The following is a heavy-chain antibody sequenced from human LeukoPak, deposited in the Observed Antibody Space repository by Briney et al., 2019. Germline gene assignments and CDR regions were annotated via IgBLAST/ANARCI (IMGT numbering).Heavy chain of an antibody. V-gene: IGHV3-15*01. CDR2: IKSKTDGGTT. J-gene: IGHJ4*02. Sequence: PGGSLRLSCAASGFTFSSYAMSWVRQAPGKGLEWVGCIKSKTDGGTTDYAAPVKGRFTISRDDSKNTLYLQMNSLRTEDTAVYYCTTDIPIFDLNYYGSGSYLNYFDFWGQGILVTVSS. CDR1: GFTFSSYA. D-gene: IGHD3-10*01. CDR3: TTDIPIFDLNYYGSGSYLNYFDF.